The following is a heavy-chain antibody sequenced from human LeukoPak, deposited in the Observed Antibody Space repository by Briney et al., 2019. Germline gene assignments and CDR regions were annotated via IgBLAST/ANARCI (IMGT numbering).Heavy chain of an antibody. J-gene: IGHJ4*02. Sequence: GGSLRLSCAASGFTFSSYSMNWVRQAPGKGLEWVSYISSGSSTIYYADSVKGRFTISRDNAKNSLYLQMNSLRAEDTAVYYCAREGRYYYDSSGYKLDYWGQGTLVTVSS. V-gene: IGHV3-48*01. D-gene: IGHD3-22*01. CDR1: GFTFSSYS. CDR3: AREGRYYYDSSGYKLDY. CDR2: ISSGSSTI.